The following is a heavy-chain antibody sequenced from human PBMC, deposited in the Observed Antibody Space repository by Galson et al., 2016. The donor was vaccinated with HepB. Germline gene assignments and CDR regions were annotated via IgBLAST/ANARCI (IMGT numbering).Heavy chain of an antibody. CDR1: GFTFSSYW. V-gene: IGHV3-7*03. Sequence: SLRLSCAASGFTFSSYWMTWVRQAPGKGLEWVANINNDANKIYYVDSVEGRFTISRDNAKTSLYLQMNSLRAEDTAVYYCARDQSPTADYYYYAFDIWGQGTMVTVSS. J-gene: IGHJ3*02. CDR3: ARDQSPTADYYYYAFDI. D-gene: IGHD3-10*01. CDR2: INNDANKI.